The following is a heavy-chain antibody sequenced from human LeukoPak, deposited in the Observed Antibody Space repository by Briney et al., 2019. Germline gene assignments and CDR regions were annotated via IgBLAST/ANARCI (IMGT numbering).Heavy chain of an antibody. CDR3: ASIRGSGYFDY. Sequence: SETLSLTCTVSGGSISSYYWSWIRQPPGKGLEWIGYIYYSGSTNYNPSLKSRVTISVDTSKNQFSLKLSSVTAADTAVYYCASIRGSGYFDYWGQGTLVTVSS. V-gene: IGHV4-59*12. CDR1: GGSISSYY. J-gene: IGHJ4*02. CDR2: IYYSGST. D-gene: IGHD3-10*01.